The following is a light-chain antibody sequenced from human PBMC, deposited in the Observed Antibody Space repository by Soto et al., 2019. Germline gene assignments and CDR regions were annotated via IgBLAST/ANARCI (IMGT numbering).Light chain of an antibody. J-gene: IGKJ1*01. V-gene: IGKV3-20*01. CDR3: QQYGSSLPT. CDR2: GAY. Sequence: TQSPSTLSASVGDRVTITCRASQRVTNYLAWYQQKPGQAPRLLIYGAYSRATGIQDRFIGYGSGTDFTLTIRGLQPEDFAVYYCQQYGSSLPTFGQGTKVDIK. CDR1: QRVTNY.